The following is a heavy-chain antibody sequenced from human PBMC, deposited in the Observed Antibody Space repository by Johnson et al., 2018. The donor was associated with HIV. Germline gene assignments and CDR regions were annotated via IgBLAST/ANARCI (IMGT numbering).Heavy chain of an antibody. J-gene: IGHJ3*02. CDR2: MWYDGSNK. CDR1: GFSFSNYG. Sequence: QVQLVESGGGVVQPGGSLRLSCEASGFSFSNYGMHWVRQAPGKGLEWVAVMWYDGSNKYYADSVKGRFTISRDNSKNTLYLQMNSLRAEDTAVYYCARNRISLWFREGAFDIWGQGTMVTVSS. D-gene: IGHD3-10*01. V-gene: IGHV3-33*08. CDR3: ARNRISLWFREGAFDI.